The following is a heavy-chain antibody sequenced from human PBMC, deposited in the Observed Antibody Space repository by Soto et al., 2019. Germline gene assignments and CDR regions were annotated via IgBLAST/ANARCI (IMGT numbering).Heavy chain of an antibody. CDR2: IIPIFGTA. J-gene: IGHJ4*02. CDR3: ARDIKEEAGTGGYDY. D-gene: IGHD6-19*01. V-gene: IGHV1-69*01. Sequence: QVQLVQSGAEVKKPGSSVKVSCKASGGTFSSYAISWVRQAPGQGLEWMGGIIPIFGTANYAQKFQGRVTITADESTSTAYMELGSLRSEDTAVYYCARDIKEEAGTGGYDYWGQGTLVTVSS. CDR1: GGTFSSYA.